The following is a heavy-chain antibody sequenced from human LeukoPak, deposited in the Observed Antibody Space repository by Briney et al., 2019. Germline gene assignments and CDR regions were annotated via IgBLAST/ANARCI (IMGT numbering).Heavy chain of an antibody. D-gene: IGHD4-17*01. CDR3: ATSDYGDYGPFDY. J-gene: IGHJ4*02. CDR1: GGSISSYY. Sequence: SETLSLTCTVSGGSISSYYWSWLRQPPGKGLEGIGYIYYSGSTNYNPSLKSRVTISVDTSKNQFSLKLSSVTAADTAVYYCATSDYGDYGPFDYWGQGTLVTVSS. CDR2: IYYSGST. V-gene: IGHV4-59*01.